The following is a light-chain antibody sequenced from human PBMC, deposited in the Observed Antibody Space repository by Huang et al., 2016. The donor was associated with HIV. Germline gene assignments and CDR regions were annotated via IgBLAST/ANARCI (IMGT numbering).Light chain of an antibody. CDR1: QGISTY. CDR2: GAS. Sequence: AIRITQSPSSLSASTGDRVTITCRASQGISTYLAWYQQKPGKAPRLLIYGASTLQSWVPSRFSGSGSGTDFTLTISCLQSEDFAAYYCQQYYNYPLTFGGGTKVEIK. J-gene: IGKJ4*01. CDR3: QQYYNYPLT. V-gene: IGKV1-8*01.